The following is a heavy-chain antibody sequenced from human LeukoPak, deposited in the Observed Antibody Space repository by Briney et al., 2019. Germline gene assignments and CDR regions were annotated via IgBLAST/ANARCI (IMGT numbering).Heavy chain of an antibody. Sequence: AASVKVSCKASGGTFSSYAISWVRQAPGQGLEWMGGIIPIFGTANYAQKFQGRVTITTDESTSTAYMELSSLRSEDTAVYYCASGQSDWFDPWGQGTLVTVSS. CDR1: GGTFSSYA. V-gene: IGHV1-69*05. J-gene: IGHJ5*02. CDR3: ASGQSDWFDP. CDR2: IIPIFGTA.